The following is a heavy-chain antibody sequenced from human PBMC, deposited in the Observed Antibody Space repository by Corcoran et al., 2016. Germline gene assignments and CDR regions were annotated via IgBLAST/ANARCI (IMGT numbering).Heavy chain of an antibody. CDR2: MNPNSGNT. V-gene: IGHV1-8*01. Sequence: QVQLVQSGAEVKKPGASVKVTCKASGYTFTSYDINWVRQATGQGLEWMGWMNPNSGNTGYAQKFQGRVTMTRNTSISTAYMELSSLRSADTAVYYCARKGYYDILTGDPDFDYWGQGTLVTVSS. CDR3: ARKGYYDILTGDPDFDY. CDR1: GYTFTSYD. D-gene: IGHD3-9*01. J-gene: IGHJ4*02.